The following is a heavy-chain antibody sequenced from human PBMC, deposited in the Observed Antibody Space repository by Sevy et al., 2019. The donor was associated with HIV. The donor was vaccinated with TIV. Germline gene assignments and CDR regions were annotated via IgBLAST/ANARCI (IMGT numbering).Heavy chain of an antibody. CDR2: IYPGDSDT. CDR1: GHSFSTYW. Sequence: GESLKISCNDSGHSFSTYWIAWVRQMPGKGLEWMGIIYPGDSDTRYSPSFQGQVTISADKYVSTAYLQWRSLKTSDTAMYYGASQSHQSYFSTGGECAFDIWGQGTMVTVSS. D-gene: IGHD2-8*02. CDR3: ASQSHQSYFSTGGECAFDI. J-gene: IGHJ3*02. V-gene: IGHV5-51*01.